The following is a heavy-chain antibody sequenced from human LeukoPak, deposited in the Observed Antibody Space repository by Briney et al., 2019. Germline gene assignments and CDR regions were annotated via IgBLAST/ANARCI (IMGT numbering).Heavy chain of an antibody. CDR2: MNPNSGNT. V-gene: IGHV1-8*02. Sequence: ASVKVSCKASGGTFSSYAISWVRQATGQGLEWMGWMNPNSGNTGYAQKFQGRVTMTRNTSISTAYMELSSLRSEDTAVYYCARAGAQLYYYGMDVWGQGTTVTVSS. CDR3: ARAGAQLYYYGMDV. D-gene: IGHD6-13*01. CDR1: GGTFSSYA. J-gene: IGHJ6*02.